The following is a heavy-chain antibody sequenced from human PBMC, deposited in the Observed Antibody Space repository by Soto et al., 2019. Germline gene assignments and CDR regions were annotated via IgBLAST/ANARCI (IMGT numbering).Heavy chain of an antibody. Sequence: ASVKVSCKASGGTFSSYAISWVRQAPGQGLEWMGGIIPIFGTANYAQKFQGRVTITADESTSTAYMELSSLRSEDTAVYYCATTYYYGSGSYFSIPYVAFDIWGQGTMVTVSS. CDR1: GGTFSSYA. CDR3: ATTYYYGSGSYFSIPYVAFDI. V-gene: IGHV1-69*13. J-gene: IGHJ3*02. CDR2: IIPIFGTA. D-gene: IGHD3-10*01.